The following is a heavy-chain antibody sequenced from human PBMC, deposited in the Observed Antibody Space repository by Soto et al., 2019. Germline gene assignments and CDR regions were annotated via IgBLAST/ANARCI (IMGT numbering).Heavy chain of an antibody. D-gene: IGHD3-16*01. V-gene: IGHV2-5*02. Sequence: QITLKESGPTLVNPTQTLTLTCTFSGFSLGTSGVGVGWIRQPPGKALEWLAVIYWDDDQRYSPSLESRLTITKDTAKHQVVLTMNHLDPVDTATYYCTHVPFGVINHLPTRGMDVWGQGTTVTVSS. CDR2: IYWDDDQ. CDR1: GFSLGTSGVG. CDR3: THVPFGVINHLPTRGMDV. J-gene: IGHJ6*02.